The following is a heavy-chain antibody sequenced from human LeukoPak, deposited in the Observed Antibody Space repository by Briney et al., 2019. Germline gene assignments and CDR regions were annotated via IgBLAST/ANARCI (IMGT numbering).Heavy chain of an antibody. CDR3: AKVPWTRPLRYYYYMDV. Sequence: QPGGSLRLSCAASGFTFSSFGMNWVRQAPGKGLEWVSYISSSSSTIYYADSVKGRFTVSRDNSKNTLYLQMNSLRAEDTAVYYCAKVPWTRPLRYYYYMDVWGKGTTVTISS. J-gene: IGHJ6*03. V-gene: IGHV3-48*01. D-gene: IGHD2-2*01. CDR1: GFTFSSFG. CDR2: ISSSSSTI.